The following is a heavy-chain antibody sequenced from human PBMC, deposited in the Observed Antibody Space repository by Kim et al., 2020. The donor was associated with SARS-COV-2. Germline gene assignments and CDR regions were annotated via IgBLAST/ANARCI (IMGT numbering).Heavy chain of an antibody. CDR1: GFTFSSYS. Sequence: GGSLRPSCAASGFTFSSYSMNWVRQAPGKGLEWVSSISSSSSYIYYADSVKGRFTISRDNAKNSLYLQMNSLRAEDTAVYYCARDSGYDLGIYYYYYYGMDVWGQGTTVTVSS. J-gene: IGHJ6*02. CDR2: ISSSSSYI. CDR3: ARDSGYDLGIYYYYYYGMDV. V-gene: IGHV3-21*01. D-gene: IGHD5-12*01.